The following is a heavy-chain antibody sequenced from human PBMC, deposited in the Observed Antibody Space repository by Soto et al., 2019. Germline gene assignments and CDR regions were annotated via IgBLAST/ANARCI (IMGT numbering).Heavy chain of an antibody. CDR3: ARDANHHGYNWFDP. J-gene: IGHJ5*02. Sequence: QVQLVQSGAEVKKPGSSVKVSCKASGGTFSSYAISWVQQAPGQGLEWMGGIIPIFGTANYAQKIQGRVTITADESTSTAYMELSSLRSEDTAVYYCARDANHHGYNWFDPWGQGTLVTVSS. CDR1: GGTFSSYA. V-gene: IGHV1-69*01. CDR2: IIPIFGTA.